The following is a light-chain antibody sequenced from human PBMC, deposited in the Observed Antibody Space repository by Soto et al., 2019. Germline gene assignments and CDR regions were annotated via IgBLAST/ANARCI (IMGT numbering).Light chain of an antibody. Sequence: EIVLTQSPATLSLSPGERATLSCRASQSVSSYLAWYQQKPGQAPRLLIYDTSNRAAGIPARFSGSGSGTDFTLIISSLEPEDFAVYYCQQRSNWPPTFGGGTKVDIK. CDR2: DTS. J-gene: IGKJ4*01. V-gene: IGKV3-11*01. CDR3: QQRSNWPPT. CDR1: QSVSSY.